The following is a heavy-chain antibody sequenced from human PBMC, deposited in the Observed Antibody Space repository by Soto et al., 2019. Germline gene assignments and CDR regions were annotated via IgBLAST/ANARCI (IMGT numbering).Heavy chain of an antibody. J-gene: IGHJ5*02. D-gene: IGHD6-6*01. Sequence: ASVKVSCKASGYTFTGYYMHWVRQAPGQGLEWMGWINPNSGGTNYAQKFQGRVTMTRDTSISTAYMELSRLRSHDTAVYYCARVGIAARQYNWFDPWGQGTLVTVSS. V-gene: IGHV1-2*02. CDR1: GYTFTGYY. CDR2: INPNSGGT. CDR3: ARVGIAARQYNWFDP.